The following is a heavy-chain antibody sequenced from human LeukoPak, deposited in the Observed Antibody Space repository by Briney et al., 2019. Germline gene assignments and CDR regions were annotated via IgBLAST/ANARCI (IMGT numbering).Heavy chain of an antibody. J-gene: IGHJ4*02. CDR1: GYTFTSYG. V-gene: IGHV1-18*01. D-gene: IGHD3-10*01. CDR2: ISAYNGNT. Sequence: ASVKVSCKASGYTFTSYGISWVRQAPGQGLEWIGWISAYNGNTNYAQKLQGRVTMTTDTSTSTAYMELRSLRSDDTAVYYCARVLAYVVRGVPHFDYWGQGTLVTVSS. CDR3: ARVLAYVVRGVPHFDY.